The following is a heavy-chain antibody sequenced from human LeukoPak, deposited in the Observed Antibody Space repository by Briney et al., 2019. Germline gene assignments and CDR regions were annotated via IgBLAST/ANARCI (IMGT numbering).Heavy chain of an antibody. J-gene: IGHJ3*02. V-gene: IGHV1-2*04. D-gene: IGHD2-21*01. CDR3: ARAYRRAYDDAFDI. CDR1: GYTFTDYY. CDR2: INPHSGGT. Sequence: ASVKVSCKTSGYTFTDYYMHWVRQAPGQGLEWMGWINPHSGGTNYAQKFQGWLTMARDTSISTAYMELSRLSSDDTAMYYCARAYRRAYDDAFDIWGQGTMVSVSS.